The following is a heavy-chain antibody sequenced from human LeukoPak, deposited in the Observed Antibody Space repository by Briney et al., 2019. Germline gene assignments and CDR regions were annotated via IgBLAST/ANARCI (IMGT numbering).Heavy chain of an antibody. CDR3: ARDWANCTNGVCYTYDAFDI. J-gene: IGHJ3*02. Sequence: GGSLRLSCAASGFTFSSHGMHWVRQAPGKGLEWVSVIYSGGSTYYADSVKGRFTISRDNSKNTLYLQMNSLRAEDTAVYYCARDWANCTNGVCYTYDAFDIWGQGTMVTVSS. CDR1: GFTFSSHG. D-gene: IGHD2-8*01. V-gene: IGHV3-53*01. CDR2: IYSGGST.